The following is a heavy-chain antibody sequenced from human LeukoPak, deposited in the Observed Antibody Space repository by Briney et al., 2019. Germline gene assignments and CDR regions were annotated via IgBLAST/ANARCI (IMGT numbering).Heavy chain of an antibody. CDR3: AKDRAYYYDSSAYYDHAFDI. V-gene: IGHV3-23*01. CDR2: ISGSGGST. CDR1: GFTFSSYA. D-gene: IGHD3-22*01. Sequence: GGSLRLSCAASGFTFSSYAMSWVRQAPGKGLEWVAAISGSGGSTYYADSVKGRFTISRDNSKNTLSLQMNSLRAEDTAVYYCAKDRAYYYDSSAYYDHAFDIWGQGTMVTVSS. J-gene: IGHJ3*02.